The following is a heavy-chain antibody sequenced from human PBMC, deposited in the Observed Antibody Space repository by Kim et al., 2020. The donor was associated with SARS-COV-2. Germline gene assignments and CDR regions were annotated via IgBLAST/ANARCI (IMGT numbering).Heavy chain of an antibody. J-gene: IGHJ6*02. CDR1: GFTFSSYD. D-gene: IGHD3-3*01. CDR2: IGTAGDT. V-gene: IGHV3-13*01. CDR3: ARSYRITIFGVVTSVDGMDV. Sequence: GGSLRLSCAASGFTFSSYDMHWVRQATGKGLEWVSAIGTAGDTYYPGSVKGRFTISRENAKNSLYLQMNSLRAGDTAVYYCARSYRITIFGVVTSVDGMDVWGQGTTVTVSS.